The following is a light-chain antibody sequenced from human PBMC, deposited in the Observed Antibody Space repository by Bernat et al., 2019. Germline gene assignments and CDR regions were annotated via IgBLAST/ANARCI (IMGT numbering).Light chain of an antibody. CDR1: QSVSSSF. J-gene: IGKJ2*01. CDR2: GAS. Sequence: EMVLTQSPGTLSLSPGDRATLSCRASQSVSSSFLAWYQQKPGQAPRLLIYGASSRATGIPDRFSGSVSGTDFTLTISRLEPEDFAVYYWQQYGNSPTAHNFGQGTTLEIK. CDR3: QQYGNSPTAHN. V-gene: IGKV3-20*01.